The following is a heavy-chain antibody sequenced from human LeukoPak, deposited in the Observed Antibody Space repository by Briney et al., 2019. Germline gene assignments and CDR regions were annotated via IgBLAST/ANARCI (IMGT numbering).Heavy chain of an antibody. J-gene: IGHJ4*02. CDR1: GGSISSSNW. CDR3: ARWGGTVGLDY. V-gene: IGHV4-4*02. Sequence: SGTLSLTCAVSGGSISSSNWWSWVRQPPGKGLEWIGEIYHSGSTNYNPSLTSRVTISVDKSKNQFTLKLSSVTAADTAVYYCARWGGTVGLDYWGQGTLVTVSS. CDR2: IYHSGST. D-gene: IGHD1-14*01.